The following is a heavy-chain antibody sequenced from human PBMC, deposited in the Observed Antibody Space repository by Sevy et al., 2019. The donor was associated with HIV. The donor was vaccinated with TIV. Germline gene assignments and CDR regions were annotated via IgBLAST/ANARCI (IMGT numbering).Heavy chain of an antibody. J-gene: IGHJ4*02. CDR3: TTVITMIVTPLV. D-gene: IGHD3-22*01. V-gene: IGHV3-15*01. Sequence: GGSLRLSCAASGFTFSNAWMSWVRQAPGKGLEWVGRIKSKTDGGTTYYAAPVKGRFTISRDDSKNTLYLQMNSLKTEDTAVYYCTTVITMIVTPLVWGQGTLVTVSS. CDR1: GFTFSNAW. CDR2: IKSKTDGGTT.